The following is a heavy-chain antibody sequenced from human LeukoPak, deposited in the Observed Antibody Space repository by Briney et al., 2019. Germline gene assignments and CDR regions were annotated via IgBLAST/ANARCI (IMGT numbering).Heavy chain of an antibody. CDR3: AKGPGGVFDY. D-gene: IGHD3-16*01. CDR2: ISGSGTNT. Sequence: GGSLRLSCAASGFTFSSYSMNWVRQAPGKGLEWVSAISGSGTNTYYADSVRGRFTISRDNSKNTLYLQMNSLRAEDTAVYYRAKGPGGVFDYWGQGTLVTVSS. CDR1: GFTFSSYS. J-gene: IGHJ4*02. V-gene: IGHV3-23*01.